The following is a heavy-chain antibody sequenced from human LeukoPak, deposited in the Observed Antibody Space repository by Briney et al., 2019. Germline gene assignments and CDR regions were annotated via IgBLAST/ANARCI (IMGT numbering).Heavy chain of an antibody. Sequence: PGGSLRLSCAASGFTFSSYWMSWVRQAPGKGLEWVSYISSSSSTIYYADSVKGRFTISRDNAKNSVYLQMNSLRPEDTAVYYCSRDRLGGLDLWGQGTLVTVSS. CDR2: ISSSSSTI. D-gene: IGHD5-12*01. V-gene: IGHV3-48*04. CDR3: SRDRLGGLDL. J-gene: IGHJ5*02. CDR1: GFTFSSYW.